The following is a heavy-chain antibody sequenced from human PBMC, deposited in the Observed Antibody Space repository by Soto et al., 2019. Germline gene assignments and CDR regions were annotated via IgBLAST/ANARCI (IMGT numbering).Heavy chain of an antibody. Sequence: EVQLLESGGGLVQPGGSLRLSCAASEFTFSNYALSWVRQAPGKGLEWVSAISYGGGTTYYADSVKGRFTISRDNSKNPLYLQMNSLRAEDTAVYYCAKNPAYYYDSTVYHFDYWGQGTLVTVSS. CDR2: ISYGGGTT. CDR3: AKNPAYYYDSTVYHFDY. V-gene: IGHV3-23*01. D-gene: IGHD3-22*01. J-gene: IGHJ4*02. CDR1: EFTFSNYA.